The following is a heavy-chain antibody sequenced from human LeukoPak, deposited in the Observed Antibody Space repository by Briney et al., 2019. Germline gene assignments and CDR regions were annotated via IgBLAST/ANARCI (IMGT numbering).Heavy chain of an antibody. Sequence: ASVKVSCKASGYTFTSYGISWVRQAPGQGLEWMGWISAYNGNTNYAQKLQGRVTMTTDTSTSTAYMELRSLRSDDTAVYCCAREPEPGSDIGFDYWGQGTLVTVSS. D-gene: IGHD1-14*01. V-gene: IGHV1-18*01. CDR1: GYTFTSYG. CDR3: AREPEPGSDIGFDY. J-gene: IGHJ4*02. CDR2: ISAYNGNT.